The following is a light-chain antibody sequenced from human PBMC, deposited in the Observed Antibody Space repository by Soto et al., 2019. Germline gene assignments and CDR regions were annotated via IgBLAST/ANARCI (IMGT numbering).Light chain of an antibody. J-gene: IGLJ2*01. CDR1: SSDVGNYNY. CDR2: EVS. Sequence: QSALTQPASVSGSPGQSITISCTGTSSDVGNYNYVSWYQQHPGKAPKLMIYEVSNRPSGVSNRFSGSKSGNTASLTISGLQAEDEADYYCSSYTTRNTLVFGGGTQLTVL. CDR3: SSYTTRNTLV. V-gene: IGLV2-14*01.